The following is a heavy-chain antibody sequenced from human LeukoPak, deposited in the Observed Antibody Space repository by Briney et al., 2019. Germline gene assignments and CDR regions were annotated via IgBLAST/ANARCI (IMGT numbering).Heavy chain of an antibody. Sequence: GSLRLSCAASGFTFSSYWMSWVRQAPGKGLEWVANIKQDGSEKYYVDSVKGRFTISRDNAKNSLYLQMNSLRAEDTAAYYCARAEIPRSYRYYYFDYWGQGTLVTVSS. V-gene: IGHV3-7*01. D-gene: IGHD1-26*01. CDR2: IKQDGSEK. CDR3: ARAEIPRSYRYYYFDY. J-gene: IGHJ4*02. CDR1: GFTFSSYW.